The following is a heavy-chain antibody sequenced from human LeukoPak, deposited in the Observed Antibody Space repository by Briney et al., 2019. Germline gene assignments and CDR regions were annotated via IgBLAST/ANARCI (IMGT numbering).Heavy chain of an antibody. D-gene: IGHD1-26*01. J-gene: IGHJ4*02. CDR3: ASRGSYARAKTKGSFDY. Sequence: SETLSLTCTVSGGSISSSSYYWGWIRQPPGKGLEWIGSIYYSGSTYYNPSLKSRVTISVDTSKNQFSLKLSSVTAADTAVYYCASRGSYARAKTKGSFDYWGQGTLVTVSS. V-gene: IGHV4-39*01. CDR2: IYYSGST. CDR1: GGSISSSSYY.